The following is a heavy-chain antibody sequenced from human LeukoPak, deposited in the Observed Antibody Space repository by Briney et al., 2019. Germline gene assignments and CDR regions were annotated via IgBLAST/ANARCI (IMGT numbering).Heavy chain of an antibody. D-gene: IGHD3-16*01. CDR1: GGSFSGYY. J-gene: IGHJ4*02. CDR2: INHSGST. CDR3: ARALWGSFMPPYFDY. V-gene: IGHV4-34*01. Sequence: SETLSLTCAVYGGSFSGYYWSWIRQPPGKGLEWIGEINHSGSTNYNPSLKSRVTISVDTSKNPFSLKPSSVTAADTAVYYCARALWGSFMPPYFDYWGQGTLVTVSS.